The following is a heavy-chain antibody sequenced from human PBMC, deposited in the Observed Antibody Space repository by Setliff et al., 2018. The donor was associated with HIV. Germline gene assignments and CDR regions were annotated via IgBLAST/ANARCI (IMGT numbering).Heavy chain of an antibody. CDR2: INHRGST. CDR1: GGSFNGYF. J-gene: IGHJ4*02. Sequence: SETLSLTCAVYGGSFNGYFWSWIRQPPGKGLEWIGEINHRGSTTYNPSLKSRVTISEDTSKKQFSLKLSSVTAADTAFYYCARGGLGNGYNRDSWGQGTMVTVSS. CDR3: ARGGLGNGYNRDS. D-gene: IGHD5-12*01. V-gene: IGHV4-34*01.